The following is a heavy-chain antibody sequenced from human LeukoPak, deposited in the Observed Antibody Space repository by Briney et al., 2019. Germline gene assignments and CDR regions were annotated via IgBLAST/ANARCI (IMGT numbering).Heavy chain of an antibody. CDR2: IYCSGST. J-gene: IGHJ4*02. D-gene: IGHD6-19*01. CDR1: GGSISGYY. CDR3: ARLASSGWSHCDY. Sequence: SETLSLTCTVSGGSISGYYWSWIRQPPGKGPEWIGYIYCSGSTNYNPSLKSRVTISVDTSKNQFSLKMNSVTAADTAVYYCARLASSGWSHCDYWGQGTLVTVSS. V-gene: IGHV4-59*08.